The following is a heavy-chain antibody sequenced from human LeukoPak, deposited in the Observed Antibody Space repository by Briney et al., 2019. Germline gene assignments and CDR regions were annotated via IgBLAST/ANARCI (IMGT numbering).Heavy chain of an antibody. CDR1: GGSISSSSYY. D-gene: IGHD1-26*01. Sequence: SETLSLTCTVSGGSISSSSYYWGWIRQPPGKGLEWIGSIYYSGSTYYNPSLKSRVTISVDTSKNQFSLKLSSVTAADTAVYYCARVRRELLDYWGQGTLVTVSS. CDR3: ARVRRELLDY. J-gene: IGHJ4*02. CDR2: IYYSGST. V-gene: IGHV4-39*07.